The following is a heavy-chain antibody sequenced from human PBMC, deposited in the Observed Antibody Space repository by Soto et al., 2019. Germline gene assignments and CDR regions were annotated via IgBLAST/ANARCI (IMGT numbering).Heavy chain of an antibody. CDR1: GYTFTIYA. J-gene: IGHJ5*02. CDR3: ARDRYYYDSSGYYYWFDP. Sequence: ASVKVYCKASGYTFTIYAMHWVRQAPGQRLEWMGWINAGNGNTKYSQKFQGRVTITRDTSASTAYMELSSLRSEDTAVYYCARDRYYYDSSGYYYWFDPWGQGTLVTVSS. V-gene: IGHV1-3*01. CDR2: INAGNGNT. D-gene: IGHD3-22*01.